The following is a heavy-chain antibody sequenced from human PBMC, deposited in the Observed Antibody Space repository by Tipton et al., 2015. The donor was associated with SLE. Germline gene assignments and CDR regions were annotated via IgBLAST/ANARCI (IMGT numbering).Heavy chain of an antibody. D-gene: IGHD6-19*01. CDR2: IYYSGST. V-gene: IGHV4-39*01. J-gene: IGHJ1*01. CDR1: GGSISSSSYY. Sequence: TLSLTCTVSGGSISSSSYYWGWIRQPPGKGLEWIGSIYYSGSTYYNPSLKSRVTISVDTSKNQFSLKLSSMTAADTAVYYCARHAAVVGNFQHWGPGTLVTVSS. CDR3: ARHAAVVGNFQH.